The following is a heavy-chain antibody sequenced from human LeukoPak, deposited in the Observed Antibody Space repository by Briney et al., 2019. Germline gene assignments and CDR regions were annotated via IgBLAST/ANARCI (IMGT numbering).Heavy chain of an antibody. V-gene: IGHV1-2*02. Sequence: ASVKVSCKASGYTFIDYYMHWVRQAPGQGLEWIGWISPNSGGTKSVQKFQGRVTMTRDTSITTVYMELSGLSFDDTAVYYCARDTAMVTYWFDPWGQGTLVTVSS. CDR3: ARDTAMVTYWFDP. D-gene: IGHD5-18*01. CDR1: GYTFIDYY. J-gene: IGHJ5*02. CDR2: ISPNSGGT.